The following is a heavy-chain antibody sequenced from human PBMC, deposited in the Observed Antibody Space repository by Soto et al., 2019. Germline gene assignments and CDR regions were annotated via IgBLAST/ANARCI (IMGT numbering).Heavy chain of an antibody. V-gene: IGHV1-2*04. CDR3: ATELLILHCSSTSCYRAIYYGKDV. J-gene: IGHJ6*02. CDR2: INPNSGGT. Sequence: GASVKVSCKASGYTFTGYYMHWVRQAPGQGLERMGGINPNSGGTNYAQKFQGWVTMTRDTSISTAYMELSRLRSYDTAVYYCATELLILHCSSTSCYRAIYYGKDVWGQGTTVTVSS. D-gene: IGHD2-2*01. CDR1: GYTFTGYY.